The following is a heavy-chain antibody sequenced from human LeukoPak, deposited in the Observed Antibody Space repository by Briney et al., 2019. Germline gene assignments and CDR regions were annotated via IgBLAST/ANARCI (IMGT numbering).Heavy chain of an antibody. D-gene: IGHD3-22*01. CDR1: GGSISSGDYY. J-gene: IGHJ4*02. Sequence: SETLSLTCTVSGGSISSGDYYWSWICQPPGKGLEWIGYIYYSGSTYYNPSLKSRVTISVDTSKNQFSLKLSSVTAADTAVYYCARVRYYYDSSGEDYWGQGTLVTVSS. CDR2: IYYSGST. V-gene: IGHV4-30-4*01. CDR3: ARVRYYYDSSGEDY.